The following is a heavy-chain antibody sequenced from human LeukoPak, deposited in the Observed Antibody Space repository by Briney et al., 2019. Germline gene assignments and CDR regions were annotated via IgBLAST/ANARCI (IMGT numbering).Heavy chain of an antibody. V-gene: IGHV1-18*01. CDR3: ARDLCSGGSCYWDY. Sequence: ASVTVSCKASGYTFSSHGVSWVRQAPGQGLEWMGWFSVFNGNTNYAQKFQGRVTLTTDTSTSTAYMELRSLRSDDTAVYYCARDLCSGGSCYWDYWGQGTLVTVSS. CDR2: FSVFNGNT. CDR1: GYTFSSHG. D-gene: IGHD2-15*01. J-gene: IGHJ4*02.